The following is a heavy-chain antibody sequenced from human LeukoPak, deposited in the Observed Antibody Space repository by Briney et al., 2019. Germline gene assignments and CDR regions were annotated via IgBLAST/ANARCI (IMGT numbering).Heavy chain of an antibody. CDR1: GFTFSSYA. Sequence: GGSLRLSCAASGFTFSSYAMSWVRQAPGKGLEWVSVIGNSGGSTFYADSVKGRFTISRDNSKNTLYLQMNSLRAEDTAVYYCAKRASGSGTSLYYFDYWGQGTLVTVSS. J-gene: IGHJ4*02. D-gene: IGHD3-10*01. CDR2: IGNSGGST. V-gene: IGHV3-23*01. CDR3: AKRASGSGTSLYYFDY.